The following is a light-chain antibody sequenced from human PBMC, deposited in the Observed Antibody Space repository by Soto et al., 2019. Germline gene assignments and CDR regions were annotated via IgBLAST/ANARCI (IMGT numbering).Light chain of an antibody. J-gene: IGKJ5*01. V-gene: IGKV3-20*01. Sequence: EIVLTQPPGALSLSPGERATLSCWASESVGDYLAWYQQKPGQAPRLLIYGATKRTSGTPDRFSGTGSETAFTLAIRRLEPGDFAVYYCQQYVTSPAITFGQGTRLEIK. CDR2: GAT. CDR3: QQYVTSPAIT. CDR1: ESVGDY.